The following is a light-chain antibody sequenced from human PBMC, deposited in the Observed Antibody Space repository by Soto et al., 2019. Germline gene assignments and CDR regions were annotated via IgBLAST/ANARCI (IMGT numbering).Light chain of an antibody. CDR3: SSYTSSLLWV. CDR2: EVS. CDR1: SSDVGGYNY. Sequence: QSALTQPASVSGSPGQSITISCTGTSSDVGGYNYVSWYQQHPGKAPKLMIYEVSNRPSGVSNRFSGSKSGNTAFLTISGLQAEDEADYYCSSYTSSLLWVFGGGTKLTVL. J-gene: IGLJ3*02. V-gene: IGLV2-14*01.